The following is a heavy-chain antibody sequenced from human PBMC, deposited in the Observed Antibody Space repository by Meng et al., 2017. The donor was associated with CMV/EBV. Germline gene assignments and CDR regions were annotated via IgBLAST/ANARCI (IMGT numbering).Heavy chain of an antibody. CDR3: ASHVYSSSWYTHYYYYYGMDV. CDR1: GYTVTGYY. J-gene: IGHJ6*02. CDR2: INPNSGGT. V-gene: IGHV1-2*02. D-gene: IGHD6-13*01. Sequence: ASVKVSCKASGYTVTGYYMHWVRQAPGQGLEWMGWINPNSGGTNYAQKFQGRVTMTRDTSISTAYMELSRLRSDDTAVYYCASHVYSSSWYTHYYYYYGMDVWGQGTTVTVSS.